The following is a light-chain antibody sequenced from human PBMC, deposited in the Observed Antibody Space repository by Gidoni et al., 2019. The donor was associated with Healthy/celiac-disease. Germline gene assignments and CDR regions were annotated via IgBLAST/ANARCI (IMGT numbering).Light chain of an antibody. CDR2: DAS. J-gene: IGKJ3*01. Sequence: DIQMTQSPSSLSASVGDRVTITCQASQDISNYLNWYQQKPGKAPKLLIYDASNLETGVPSRFSGSGSGTDFTFTISSLQPEDIATYYCQQYDNLPGGTFGPXTKVDIK. V-gene: IGKV1-33*01. CDR1: QDISNY. CDR3: QQYDNLPGGT.